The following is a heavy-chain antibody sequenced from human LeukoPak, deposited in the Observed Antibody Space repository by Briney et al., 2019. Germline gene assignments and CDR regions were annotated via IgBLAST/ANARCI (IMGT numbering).Heavy chain of an antibody. Sequence: GGSLRLSCAASGFTFTSYAMTWVRQAPGKGLEWVSALSGSGGSTYYADSVKGRFTISRDNSKNTLFLQMNSLRVEDAAVYYCATGAPASSSDYWGQGTLVTVSS. V-gene: IGHV3-23*01. CDR3: ATGAPASSSDY. CDR1: GFTFTSYA. CDR2: LSGSGGST. J-gene: IGHJ4*02. D-gene: IGHD6-6*01.